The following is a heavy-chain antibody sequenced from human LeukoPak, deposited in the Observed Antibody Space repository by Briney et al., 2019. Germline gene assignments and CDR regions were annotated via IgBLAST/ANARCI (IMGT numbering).Heavy chain of an antibody. Sequence: PSETLSLTCTVSGGSISGYYWCWMRQPPGKGLEWIGYIYYSGSTNYNPSLKSRVTMSVDTSENQFSLKLNPVTAADTAVYYCAGYDSSGLDYWGQGTLVTVSS. J-gene: IGHJ4*02. D-gene: IGHD3-22*01. CDR3: AGYDSSGLDY. V-gene: IGHV4-59*08. CDR2: IYYSGST. CDR1: GGSISGYY.